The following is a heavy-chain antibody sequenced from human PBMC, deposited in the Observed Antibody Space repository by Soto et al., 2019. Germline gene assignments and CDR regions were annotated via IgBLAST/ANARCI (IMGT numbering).Heavy chain of an antibody. CDR2: IYHSGST. CDR1: GGSISSSNW. Sequence: SETLSLTCAVSGGSISSSNWWSWVRQPPGKGLEWIGEIYHSGSTNYNPSLKSRVTISVDKSKNQFSLKLSSVTAADTAVYYCARAAGYYYYGMDVWGQGTTVTVSS. V-gene: IGHV4-4*02. J-gene: IGHJ6*02. CDR3: ARAAGYYYYGMDV. D-gene: IGHD3-10*01.